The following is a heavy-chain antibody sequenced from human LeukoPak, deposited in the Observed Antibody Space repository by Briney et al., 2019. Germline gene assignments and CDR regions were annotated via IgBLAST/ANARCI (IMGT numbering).Heavy chain of an antibody. J-gene: IGHJ4*02. CDR3: AKDRPRYSSGWYYYFDY. CDR2: ISGSGGST. D-gene: IGHD6-19*01. CDR1: GFTFSSYA. V-gene: IGHV3-23*01. Sequence: GGSLRPSCAASGFTFSSYAMSWVRQAPGKGLEWVSAISGSGGSTYYADSVKGRFTISRDNSKNTLYLQMNSLRAEDTAVYYCAKDRPRYSSGWYYYFDYWGQGTLVTVSS.